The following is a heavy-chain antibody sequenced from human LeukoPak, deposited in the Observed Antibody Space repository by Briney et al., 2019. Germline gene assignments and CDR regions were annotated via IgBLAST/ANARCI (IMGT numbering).Heavy chain of an antibody. CDR3: ARDLIAVRPGWFDP. Sequence: GASVKVSCKASGYTFTTYGISWVRQAPGQGLEWMGWSSTYNGNTNYVQQFQGRVTMTTDTSMSTTYMELRSLRSDDTAVYYCARDLIAVRPGWFDPWGQGSLVTVSS. D-gene: IGHD6-6*01. J-gene: IGHJ5*02. CDR1: GYTFTTYG. V-gene: IGHV1-18*01. CDR2: SSTYNGNT.